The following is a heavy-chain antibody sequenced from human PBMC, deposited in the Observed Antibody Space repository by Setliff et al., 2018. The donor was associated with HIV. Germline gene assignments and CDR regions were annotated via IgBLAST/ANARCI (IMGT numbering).Heavy chain of an antibody. CDR2: ITPSGAT. Sequence: PSETLSLTCAVYGGSVSGHYWGWFRQPPGKGLEWIGEITPSGATNYLPSLKSRVTMSLDTSKNQFSLEMTSVTAADTALYYCSNWNTTIDEDAWGQGTLVTVSS. J-gene: IGHJ5*02. V-gene: IGHV4-34*01. CDR3: SNWNTTIDEDA. D-gene: IGHD5-18*01. CDR1: GGSVSGHY.